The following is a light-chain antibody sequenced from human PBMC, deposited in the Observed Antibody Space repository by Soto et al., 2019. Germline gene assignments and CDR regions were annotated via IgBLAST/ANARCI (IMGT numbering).Light chain of an antibody. V-gene: IGLV2-18*01. CDR3: SLYTSENTYV. J-gene: IGLJ1*01. CDR2: EAS. Sequence: ALTQPPSVSGSPGQSVTISCTGTSTDFVTYNRVSWYQQPPGTAPKLIVYEASNRPSGVPDRFSGSKSGNTASLTISGLQAADEADYYCSLYTSENTYVFGTGTKV. CDR1: STDFVTYNR.